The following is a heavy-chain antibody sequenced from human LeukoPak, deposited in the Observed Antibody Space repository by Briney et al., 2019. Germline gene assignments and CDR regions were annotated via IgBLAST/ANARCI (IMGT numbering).Heavy chain of an antibody. CDR1: GFTFDDYG. Sequence: GGSLGLSCAASGFTFDDYGMSWVRQAPGKGLEWVSGITPSGSISYYADSVKGRFTISRDNSKNTVSLHMNSLRAEDTALYYCARDLDWGAFDAWGQGTLVTVSS. J-gene: IGHJ5*02. D-gene: IGHD3-9*01. CDR3: ARDLDWGAFDA. V-gene: IGHV3-23*01. CDR2: ITPSGSIS.